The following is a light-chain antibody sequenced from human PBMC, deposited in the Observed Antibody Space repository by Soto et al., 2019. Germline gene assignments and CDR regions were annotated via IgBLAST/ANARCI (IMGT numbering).Light chain of an antibody. CDR2: GAS. CDR1: QSVSSY. V-gene: IGKV3-20*01. CDR3: QQYGSSSEIT. Sequence: EIVMTQSPATLSLSPGERATLSCRASQSVSSYLAWYQQKPGQAPRLLIYGASSRATGFPDRFSGSGSGTDFTLTISGLEPEDSAVYYCQQYGSSSEITFGQGTRLENK. J-gene: IGKJ5*01.